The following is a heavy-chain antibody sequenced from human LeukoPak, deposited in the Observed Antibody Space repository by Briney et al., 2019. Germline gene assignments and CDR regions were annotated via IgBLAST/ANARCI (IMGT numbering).Heavy chain of an antibody. D-gene: IGHD6-6*01. Sequence: SETLSLTCTVSGGSISSYYWSWIRQPPGKGLEWIGYIYTSGSTNYNPSLKSRVTISVDTSKNQFSMKLSSVTAADTAVYYCARWVRTGAARPSYHFDYWGQGTLVTVSS. CDR2: IYTSGST. CDR3: ARWVRTGAARPSYHFDY. V-gene: IGHV4-4*09. J-gene: IGHJ4*02. CDR1: GGSISSYY.